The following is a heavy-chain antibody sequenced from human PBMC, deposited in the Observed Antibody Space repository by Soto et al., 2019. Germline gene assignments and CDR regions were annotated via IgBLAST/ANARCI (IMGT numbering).Heavy chain of an antibody. CDR1: GFTFRSDD. D-gene: IGHD4-17*01. CDR3: AKEYSDTQKYFQH. J-gene: IGHJ1*01. Sequence: GGSVRLSSAASGFTFRSDDMSSVRQAAGKGLEWVSAISGSGGSTYYADSVKGRFTISRDNSKNTLYLQMNSLRAEDTAVYYCAKEYSDTQKYFQHWGQGTLVTVSS. CDR2: ISGSGGST. V-gene: IGHV3-23*01.